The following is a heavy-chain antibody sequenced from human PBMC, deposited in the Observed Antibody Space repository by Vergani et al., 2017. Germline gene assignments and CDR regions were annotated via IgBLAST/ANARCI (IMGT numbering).Heavy chain of an antibody. Sequence: QVQLQESGPGLVKPSETLSLTCAVSGYSISSGYYWGGIRQPPGKGLEWIGSIYHSGTTSYNASLKSRVTISVDTSKNHFSLQLRSVTAADTAVYYCGSLLTGGIDYWGQGTLVTVSS. D-gene: IGHD3-16*01. CDR2: IYHSGTT. CDR3: GSLLTGGIDY. J-gene: IGHJ4*02. CDR1: GYSISSGYY. V-gene: IGHV4-38-2*01.